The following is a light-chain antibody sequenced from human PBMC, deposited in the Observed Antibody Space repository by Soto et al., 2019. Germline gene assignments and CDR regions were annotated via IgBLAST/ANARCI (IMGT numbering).Light chain of an antibody. V-gene: IGKV3-15*01. CDR1: QSVRSN. CDR3: EQYYNWPRT. J-gene: IGKJ1*01. Sequence: EIVMTQSPATLSVSPGERATLSCRASQSVRSNLAWYQQKPGQAPRPLIYGASTRATGIPARFSGSGSGTEFTLTISSLQSEDFAVYYCEQYYNWPRTFGQGTKVESK. CDR2: GAS.